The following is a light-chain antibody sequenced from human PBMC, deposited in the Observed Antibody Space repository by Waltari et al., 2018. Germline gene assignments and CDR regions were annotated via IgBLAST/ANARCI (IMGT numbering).Light chain of an antibody. J-gene: IGLJ3*02. Sequence: QLVLTQSPSASASLGASVKLTCTLSSGHSSNVIAWLQQQPEKGPRYLMKVNSDGSHSKGDEIPDRFSGSSSGAERYRTISSLQSEDEADYYCQTGGHGTWVFGGGTKLTVL. CDR2: VNSDGSH. CDR1: SGHSSNV. V-gene: IGLV4-69*01. CDR3: QTGGHGTWV.